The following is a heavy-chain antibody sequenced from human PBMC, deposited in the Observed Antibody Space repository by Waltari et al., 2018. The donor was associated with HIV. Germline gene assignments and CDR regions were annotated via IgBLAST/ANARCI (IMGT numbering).Heavy chain of an antibody. Sequence: QVQLVESGGGGVQPGRSLRLSCAASGFTFGSYAIHWVRQAPGKGLEWVAVISYDGSNKYYADSVKGRFTISRDNSKNTLYLQMNSLRAEDTAVYYCARDRGGPFDYWGQGTLVTVSS. D-gene: IGHD3-10*01. CDR2: ISYDGSNK. J-gene: IGHJ4*02. V-gene: IGHV3-30*04. CDR1: GFTFGSYA. CDR3: ARDRGGPFDY.